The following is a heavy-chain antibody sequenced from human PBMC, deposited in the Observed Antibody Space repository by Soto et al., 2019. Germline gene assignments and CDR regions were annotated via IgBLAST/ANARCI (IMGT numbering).Heavy chain of an antibody. Sequence: PGGSLRLSCAASGFTFSSYSMNWVRQAPGKGLEWVSYISSSSSTIYYADSVKGRFTISRDNAKNSLYLQMNSLRDEDTAVYYCARVGCGYYYDSSGYYPWWLLGMDVWGQGTTVTVSS. D-gene: IGHD3-22*01. CDR3: ARVGCGYYYDSSGYYPWWLLGMDV. CDR1: GFTFSSYS. J-gene: IGHJ6*02. V-gene: IGHV3-48*02. CDR2: ISSSSSTI.